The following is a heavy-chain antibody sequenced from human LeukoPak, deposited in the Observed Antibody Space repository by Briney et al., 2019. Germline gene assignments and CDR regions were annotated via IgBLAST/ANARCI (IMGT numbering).Heavy chain of an antibody. Sequence: HPGGSLRLSCAASGFTFDDYTMHWVRQAPGKGLEWVSLISWDGGSTYYADSVKGRFTISRDISKSTLYLQMNSLRAADTAVYYCAKDGGVRGPDYYYYMDVWGKGTTVTISS. CDR3: AKDGGVRGPDYYYYMDV. CDR1: GFTFDDYT. CDR2: ISWDGGST. D-gene: IGHD3-10*01. J-gene: IGHJ6*03. V-gene: IGHV3-43*01.